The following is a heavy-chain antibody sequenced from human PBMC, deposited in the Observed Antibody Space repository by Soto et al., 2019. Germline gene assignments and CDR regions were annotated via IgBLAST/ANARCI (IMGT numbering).Heavy chain of an antibody. J-gene: IGHJ4*02. Sequence: GSLRLSCAASGFTFSDYYMSWIRQAPGKGLEWLSYISSSATYAIYADSVKGRFTLSRDNAKNSLYLQMNSLRAEDTAVYYCARNDSSGYLDSWGQGTLVTVSS. V-gene: IGHV3-11*06. CDR3: ARNDSSGYLDS. D-gene: IGHD3-22*01. CDR1: GFTFSDYY. CDR2: ISSSATYA.